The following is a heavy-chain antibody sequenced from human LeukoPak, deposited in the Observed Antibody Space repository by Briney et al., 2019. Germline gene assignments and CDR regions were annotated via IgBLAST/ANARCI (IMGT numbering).Heavy chain of an antibody. CDR2: ISGSGGST. D-gene: IGHD2-2*01. CDR3: AKDAVGCSSTSCYVRPKDDAFDI. CDR1: GFTFSSYA. V-gene: IGHV3-23*01. J-gene: IGHJ3*02. Sequence: GGSLRLSCAASGFTFSSYAMSWVRQAPGKGLEWVSAISGSGGSTYYADSVKGRFTISRDNSKNTLYLQMNSLRAEDTAVYYCAKDAVGCSSTSCYVRPKDDAFDIWGQGTMVTVSS.